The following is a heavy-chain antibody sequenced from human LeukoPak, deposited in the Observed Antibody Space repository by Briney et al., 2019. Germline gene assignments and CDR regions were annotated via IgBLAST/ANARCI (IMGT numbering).Heavy chain of an antibody. CDR2: ISYDGSNK. J-gene: IGHJ4*02. CDR1: GFTFSSYA. V-gene: IGHV3-30-3*01. D-gene: IGHD6-13*01. Sequence: GGSLRLSCAASGFTFSSYAMHWVRQAPGKGLEWVAVISYDGSNKYYADSVKGRFTISRDNSKNTLYLQMNNLRAEDTAVYYCARDPIAAAGTGYFDYWGQGTLVTVSS. CDR3: ARDPIAAAGTGYFDY.